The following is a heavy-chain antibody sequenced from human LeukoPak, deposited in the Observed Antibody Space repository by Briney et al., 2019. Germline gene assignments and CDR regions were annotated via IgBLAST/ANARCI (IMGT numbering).Heavy chain of an antibody. J-gene: IGHJ5*02. CDR3: TRDATVTMGSWFDP. V-gene: IGHV3-48*03. CDR2: ISSSGGTI. CDR1: GFTFRSYE. D-gene: IGHD4-17*01. Sequence: PGGSLRLSCAASGFTFRSYEMNWVRQAPGKGLEWVSYISSSGGTIYSADSVRGRFTISRDNAKNSLYLQMNSLRAEDTAVYYCTRDATVTMGSWFDPWGQGTLVTVSS.